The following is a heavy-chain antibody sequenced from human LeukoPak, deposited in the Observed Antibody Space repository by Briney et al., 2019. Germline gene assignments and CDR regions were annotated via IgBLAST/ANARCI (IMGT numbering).Heavy chain of an antibody. Sequence: SETLSLTCNVSGGSISSSSYYWGWIRQPPGKGLEWIGSMYYGGSTYYNPSLKSRVTISVDTSKNQFSLKLSSVTAADTAVYYCARTKVRGRFDYWGQGTLVTVSS. CDR3: ARTKVRGRFDY. D-gene: IGHD3-10*01. CDR2: MYYGGST. V-gene: IGHV4-39*01. J-gene: IGHJ4*02. CDR1: GGSISSSSYY.